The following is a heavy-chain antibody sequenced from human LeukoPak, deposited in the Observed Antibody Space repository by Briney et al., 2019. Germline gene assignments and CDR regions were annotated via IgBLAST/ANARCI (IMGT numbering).Heavy chain of an antibody. V-gene: IGHV1-8*01. Sequence: GASVKVSCKASGYTFTSYDINWVRQATGQGLEWMGWMKPNSGNTGYAQKFQGRVTMTRNTSISTAYMELSSLRSEDTAVYYCARGLENYYYYYYMDVWGKGTTVTVSS. CDR1: GYTFTSYD. CDR2: MKPNSGNT. J-gene: IGHJ6*03. CDR3: ARGLENYYYYYYMDV.